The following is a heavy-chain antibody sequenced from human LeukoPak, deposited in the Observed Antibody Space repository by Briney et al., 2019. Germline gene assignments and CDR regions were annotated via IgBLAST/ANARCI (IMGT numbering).Heavy chain of an antibody. J-gene: IGHJ6*02. CDR3: ARHGYSSSRIPTKYYYYGMDV. Sequence: PSETLSLTCTVSGGSICSYYWSWIRQPPGKGLEWIGYIYYSGSTNYNPSLKSRVTISVDTSKNQFSLKLSSVTAADTAVYYCARHGYSSSRIPTKYYYYGMDVWGQGTTVTVSS. CDR1: GGSICSYY. D-gene: IGHD6-13*01. CDR2: IYYSGST. V-gene: IGHV4-59*08.